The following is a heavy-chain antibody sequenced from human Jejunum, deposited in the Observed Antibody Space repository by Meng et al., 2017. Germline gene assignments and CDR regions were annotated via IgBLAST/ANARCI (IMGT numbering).Heavy chain of an antibody. CDR3: AGRSYNYDDYFDF. Sequence: QVQMEQSGAEVRKPGASVKVSCWASGYTLNGFYMHWGRTAPGKGLEWMGRINTNSGGTNYAQNFKGRVTLTRDTSTVYMEVNRLRSDDTAVYYCAGRSYNYDDYFDFWGRGTLVTVSS. V-gene: IGHV1-2*06. J-gene: IGHJ4*02. D-gene: IGHD5-24*01. CDR1: GYTLNGFY. CDR2: INTNSGGT.